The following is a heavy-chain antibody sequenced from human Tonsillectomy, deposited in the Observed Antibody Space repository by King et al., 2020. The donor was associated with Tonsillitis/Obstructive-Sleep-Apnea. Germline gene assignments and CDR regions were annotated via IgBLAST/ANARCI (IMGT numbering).Heavy chain of an antibody. V-gene: IGHV3-33*01. J-gene: IGHJ2*01. CDR1: GFTFSSYG. D-gene: IGHD4-17*01. Sequence: VQLVESGGGVVQPGRSRRLSCTASGFTFSSYGMHWVRRAPGKGLDWGAIVWYDGSNKYYADYVKGRFIVSRDNSRNPLYLQMNSLRAEDTAVYYCARDGDYGDYGPWYFDLWGRGSLVTVSA. CDR3: ARDGDYGDYGPWYFDL. CDR2: VWYDGSNK.